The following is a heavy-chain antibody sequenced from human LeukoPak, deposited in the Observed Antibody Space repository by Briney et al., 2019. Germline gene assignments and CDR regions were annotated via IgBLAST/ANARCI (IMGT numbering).Heavy chain of an antibody. Sequence: SQTLSLTCTVSGGSISSGSYYWSWIRQPAGKGLEWIGRIYTSGSTNCNPSLKSRVTISVDTSKNQFSLKLSSVTAADTAVYYCARDHSDGSGTKWGQGTLVTVSS. CDR1: GGSISSGSYY. CDR3: ARDHSDGSGTK. V-gene: IGHV4-61*02. D-gene: IGHD3-10*01. J-gene: IGHJ4*02. CDR2: IYTSGST.